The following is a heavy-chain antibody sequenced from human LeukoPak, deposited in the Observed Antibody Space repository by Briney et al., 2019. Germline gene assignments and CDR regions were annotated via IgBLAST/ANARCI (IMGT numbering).Heavy chain of an antibody. CDR1: GFTFRSYA. CDR2: ISSDGRKT. D-gene: IGHD2-2*01. Sequence: TGGSLRLSCAASGFTFRSYAIHWVRQAPGKGLGWVALISSDGRKTYYADSVRGRFTISRDNAKNSLYLQMNSLRVEDTAVYYCATDPGSCSSTTCPLFDYWGQGTLVTVSS. J-gene: IGHJ4*02. V-gene: IGHV3-30*04. CDR3: ATDPGSCSSTTCPLFDY.